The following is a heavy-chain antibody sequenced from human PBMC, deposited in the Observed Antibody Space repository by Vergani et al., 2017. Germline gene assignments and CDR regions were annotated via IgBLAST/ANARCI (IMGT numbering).Heavy chain of an antibody. Sequence: QERLVESGGGVVQPGRSLRLSCAASGFTFSTDSMHWLRQAPGKGLEWVSFIRSDGGSEMYADSVRGRFTISRDNSKNTVSLEMLSLRTEDTAVYYCAKGHSGQIGSPHDYYFDYWGQGTLVTVSS. J-gene: IGHJ4*02. V-gene: IGHV3-30*02. CDR2: IRSDGGSE. CDR1: GFTFSTDS. CDR3: AKGHSGQIGSPHDYYFDY. D-gene: IGHD1-26*01.